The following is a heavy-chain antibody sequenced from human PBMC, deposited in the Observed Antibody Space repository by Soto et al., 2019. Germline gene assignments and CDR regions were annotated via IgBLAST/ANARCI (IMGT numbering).Heavy chain of an antibody. J-gene: IGHJ4*02. V-gene: IGHV3-7*03. CDR1: GFIFRNYP. CDR3: ARNRGGASSSADY. CDR2: IKQDGSER. Sequence: GGSLRLSCAASGFIFRNYPMSWVRQAPGKGLEWVATIKQDGSERYYVDSVKGRFTISRDNAKNSLWLQMNNLRVEDTAVYFCARNRGGASSSADYWGQGTLVTVSS. D-gene: IGHD6-6*01.